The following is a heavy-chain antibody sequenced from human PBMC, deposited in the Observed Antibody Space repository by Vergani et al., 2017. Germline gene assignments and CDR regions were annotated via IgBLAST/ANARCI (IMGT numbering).Heavy chain of an antibody. D-gene: IGHD6-19*01. CDR2: IYTSGST. J-gene: IGHJ1*01. CDR1: GGSISSGSYY. Sequence: QVQLQESGPGLVKPSQTLSLTCTVSGGSISSGSYYWSWIRQPAGKGLEWIGRIYTSGSTNYNPSLKSRVTISVDTSKNQFSLKLSSVTAADTAVYYCARVAVAGPEYVQHWGQGTLVTVSS. V-gene: IGHV4-61*02. CDR3: ARVAVAGPEYVQH.